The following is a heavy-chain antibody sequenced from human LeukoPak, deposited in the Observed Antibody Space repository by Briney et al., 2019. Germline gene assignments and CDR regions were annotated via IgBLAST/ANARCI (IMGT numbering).Heavy chain of an antibody. CDR1: GYTFTSYY. Sequence: ASVKVSCKASGYTFTSYYMHWVRQAPGRGLEWMGCVSSYNGDTNYAQKFQGRVTMSTDTSTSTAYMELRSLTFDDTAIYYCAKDWHILTGRNCFDPWGQGTLVTVSS. V-gene: IGHV1-18*04. CDR3: AKDWHILTGRNCFDP. J-gene: IGHJ5*02. CDR2: VSSYNGDT. D-gene: IGHD3-9*01.